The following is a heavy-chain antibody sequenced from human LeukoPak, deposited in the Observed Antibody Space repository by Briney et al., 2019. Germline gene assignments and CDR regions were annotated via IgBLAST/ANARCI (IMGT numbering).Heavy chain of an antibody. CDR2: IIPIFGTA. V-gene: IGHV1-69*13. CDR3: ARDTIAGADAFDI. Sequence: ASVKVSCKASGYTFTGYYMHWVRQAPGQGLEWMGGIIPIFGTANYAQKFQGRVTITADESTSTAYMELSSLRSEDTAVYYCARDTIAGADAFDIWGQGTMVTVSS. D-gene: IGHD2-21*01. CDR1: GYTFTGYY. J-gene: IGHJ3*02.